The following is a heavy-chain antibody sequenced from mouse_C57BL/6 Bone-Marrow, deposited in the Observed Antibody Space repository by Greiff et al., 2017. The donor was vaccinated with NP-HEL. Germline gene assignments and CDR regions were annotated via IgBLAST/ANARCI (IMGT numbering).Heavy chain of an antibody. CDR2: IYPGSGNT. CDR1: GYTFTDYY. Sequence: VQLQQSGAELVRPGASVKLSCKASGYTFTDYYINWVKQRPGQGLEWIARIYPGSGNTYYNEKFKGKATLTAEKSSSTAYMQLSSLTSEDSAVYFCARISYGYYAMDYWGQGTSVTVSS. CDR3: ARISYGYYAMDY. D-gene: IGHD1-1*01. V-gene: IGHV1-76*01. J-gene: IGHJ4*01.